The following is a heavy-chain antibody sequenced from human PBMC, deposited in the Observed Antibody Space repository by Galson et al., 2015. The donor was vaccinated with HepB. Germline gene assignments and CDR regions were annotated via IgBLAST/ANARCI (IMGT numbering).Heavy chain of an antibody. CDR3: AKESRSSSPSSFDY. CDR2: ISYDGSNK. V-gene: IGHV3-30*18. D-gene: IGHD6-6*01. Sequence: SLRLSCAASGFTFSSYGMHWVRQAPGKGLEWVAVISYDGSNKYYADSVKGRFTISRDNSKNTLYLQMNSLRAEDTAVYYCAKESRSSSPSSFDYWGQGTLVTVSS. J-gene: IGHJ4*02. CDR1: GFTFSSYG.